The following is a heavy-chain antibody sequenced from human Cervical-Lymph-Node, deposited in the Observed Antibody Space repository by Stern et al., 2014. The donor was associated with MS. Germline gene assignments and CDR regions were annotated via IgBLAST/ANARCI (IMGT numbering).Heavy chain of an antibody. J-gene: IGHJ6*02. CDR3: ARKRDYGSIYFFAF. D-gene: IGHD3-10*01. CDR1: GFTFSNYG. V-gene: IGHV3-33*01. CDR2: MWYYGSNK. Sequence: VQLVESGGVVVQPGKALRLSCVISGFTFSNYGMHWVRQAPGKGLEGVAAMWYYGSNKYYADSVKGRFTISRDNSKNTLYLQMNSLRVEDTAVYYCARKRDYGSIYFFAFWGPGTTVTVSS.